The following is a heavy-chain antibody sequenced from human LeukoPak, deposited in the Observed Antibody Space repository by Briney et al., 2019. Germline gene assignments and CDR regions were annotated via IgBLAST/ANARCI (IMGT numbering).Heavy chain of an antibody. Sequence: ASVKVSCKASGYTFTSYYMHWVRQAPGQGLEWMGIINPSGGSTSYAQKFQGRVTMTRDMSTSTAYMELSSLRSEDTAVYYCARAGGVVVIEDYYYYMDVWGKGTTVTVSS. D-gene: IGHD3-22*01. CDR1: GYTFTSYY. CDR3: ARAGGVVVIEDYYYYMDV. V-gene: IGHV1-46*01. CDR2: INPSGGST. J-gene: IGHJ6*03.